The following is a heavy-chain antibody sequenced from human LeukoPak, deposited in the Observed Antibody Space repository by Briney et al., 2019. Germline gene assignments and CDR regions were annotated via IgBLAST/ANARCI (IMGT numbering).Heavy chain of an antibody. J-gene: IGHJ3*01. CDR2: ICGDGRL. D-gene: IGHD2-21*01. V-gene: IGHV3-53*01. CDR3: ARERGDKDMSGGSSFDV. CDR1: GFTVSNNS. Sequence: GGSLRLSCAAAGFTVSNNSVTWVRQAPGKGLEWVSVICGDGRLFYAASVKGRFSVSRDNSENTVYLQVTSLRADDTAVYFCARERGDKDMSGGSSFDVWGQGTLVIVSS.